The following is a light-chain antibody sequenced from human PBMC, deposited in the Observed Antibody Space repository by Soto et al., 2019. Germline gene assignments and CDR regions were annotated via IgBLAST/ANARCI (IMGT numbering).Light chain of an antibody. V-gene: IGLV2-8*01. J-gene: IGLJ1*01. CDR3: SSFAGSYSPYV. CDR2: QVN. Sequence: QSVLTRPPSASGSPGQSVTISCTGTSSDIGVYDFVSWYQQHPGKAPKVIIYQVNKRPSGVPDRFSGSKSGNTASLTVSGLRPEDEADYFCSSFAGSYSPYVFGTGTKVTVL. CDR1: SSDIGVYDF.